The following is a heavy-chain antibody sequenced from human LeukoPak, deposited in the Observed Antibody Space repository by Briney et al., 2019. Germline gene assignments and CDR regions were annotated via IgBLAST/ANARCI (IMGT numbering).Heavy chain of an antibody. D-gene: IGHD6-19*01. CDR2: ISGYNGNT. V-gene: IGHV1-18*01. Sequence: ASVKVSCKASGYTFTSYGISWVRQAPGQGLEWMGWISGYNGNTNYAQKLQGRVTMTTDTSTSTVYMELRSLRSDDRAVYYCAREEVRRAVAGYFDNWGQGTLVTVSS. CDR1: GYTFTSYG. CDR3: AREEVRRAVAGYFDN. J-gene: IGHJ4*02.